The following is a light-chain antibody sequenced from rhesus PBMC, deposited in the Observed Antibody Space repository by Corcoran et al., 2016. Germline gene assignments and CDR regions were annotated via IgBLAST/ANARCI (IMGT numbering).Light chain of an antibody. CDR3: QQGYRTPWT. J-gene: IGKJ1*01. CDR1: QGFTNA. CDR2: GTS. Sequence: DIQMSQSPSSLSASVGDKVTITCRASQGFTNAVAWYQQKPGKAPRLLIYGTSSLGSGVPSRFSGSRSGTDFTLTISSLQPGDFASYYCQQGYRTPWTFGQGTKVEIK. V-gene: IGKV1-33*02.